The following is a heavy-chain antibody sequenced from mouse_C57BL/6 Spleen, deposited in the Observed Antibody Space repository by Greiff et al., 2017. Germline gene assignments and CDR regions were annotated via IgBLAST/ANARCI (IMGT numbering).Heavy chain of an antibody. CDR1: GYAFSSYW. CDR3: ARGPPTLVARGEFAY. D-gene: IGHD1-1*01. V-gene: IGHV1-80*01. CDR2: IYPEDGDT. J-gene: IGHJ3*01. Sequence: VQLQQSGAELVKPGASVKISCKASGYAFSSYWMNWVKQRPGKGLEWIGQIYPEDGDTNYNGKFKGKATMSVDKSSSIAYMQLSSLTSEDSAVYFCARGPPTLVARGEFAYWGQGTLVTVSA.